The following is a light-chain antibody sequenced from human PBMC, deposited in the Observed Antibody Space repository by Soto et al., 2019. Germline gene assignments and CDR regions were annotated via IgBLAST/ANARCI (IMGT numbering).Light chain of an antibody. CDR3: QQYNSWPPIT. CDR2: GAS. V-gene: IGKV3-15*01. Sequence: EIVMTQSPATLSVSPGERATLSCRASQSVSSNLAWYQQKPGQAPRLLIYGASTSATGIPARFIGSGSGTELALTISGLQFEDFAFYYCQQYNSWPPITFGQVTRLEIK. CDR1: QSVSSN. J-gene: IGKJ5*01.